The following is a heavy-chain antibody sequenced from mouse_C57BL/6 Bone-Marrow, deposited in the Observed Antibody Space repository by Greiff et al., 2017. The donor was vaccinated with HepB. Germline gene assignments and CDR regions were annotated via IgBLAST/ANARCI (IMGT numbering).Heavy chain of an antibody. CDR1: GFTFSSYG. CDR3: ARQRLIYYGNYMGY. CDR2: ISSGGSYT. D-gene: IGHD2-1*01. V-gene: IGHV5-6*01. Sequence: EVKLMESGGDLVKPGGSLKLSCAASGFTFSSYGMSWVRQTPDKRLEWVATISSGGSYTYYPDSVKGRFTISRDNAKNTLYLQMSSLKSEDTAMYYCARQRLIYYGNYMGYWGQGTTLTVSS. J-gene: IGHJ2*01.